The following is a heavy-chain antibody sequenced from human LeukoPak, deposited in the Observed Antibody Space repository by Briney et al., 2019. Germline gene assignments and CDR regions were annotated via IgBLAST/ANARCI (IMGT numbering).Heavy chain of an antibody. J-gene: IGHJ4*02. CDR2: ISSGSSYI. V-gene: IGHV3-21*01. Sequence: GGSLRLSCAASGFTFSNYRMNWVRQAPGKGLEWVSSISSGSSYIYYADSVKGRFTISRDNAKNSLFLQMNSLRAEDTAVYYCARDPGGIANIDYWGQGTLVTVSS. CDR3: ARDPGGIANIDY. CDR1: GFTFSNYR.